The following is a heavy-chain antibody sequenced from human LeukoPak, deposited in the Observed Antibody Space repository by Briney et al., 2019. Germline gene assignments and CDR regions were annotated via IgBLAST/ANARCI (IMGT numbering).Heavy chain of an antibody. CDR1: GFTFSSYG. J-gene: IGHJ4*02. D-gene: IGHD3-22*01. V-gene: IGHV3-33*06. CDR2: TLHDGSNK. CDR3: AKGGLYYYDSSGYYGFDY. Sequence: PGRSLRLSCAASGFTFSSYGMHWVRQAPGKGLEWVALTLHDGSNKYYADSVKGRFTISRDNSENTLYLQMNSLRAEDTAVYYCAKGGLYYYDSSGYYGFDYWGQGTLVTVSS.